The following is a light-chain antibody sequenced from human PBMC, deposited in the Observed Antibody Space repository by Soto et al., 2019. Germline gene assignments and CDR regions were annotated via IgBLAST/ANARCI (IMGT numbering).Light chain of an antibody. J-gene: IGKJ4*01. CDR3: QEYDTVRLT. Sequence: DIQMTQSPSSLSASVGDRVTINCRASQGVANHLAWYQQKPGGVPQLLISAASPLESGVPSRFSGSGSKKDFTLTISSLQPGDVATYYCQEYDTVRLTFGGGTKVDIK. CDR1: QGVANH. CDR2: AAS. V-gene: IGKV1-27*01.